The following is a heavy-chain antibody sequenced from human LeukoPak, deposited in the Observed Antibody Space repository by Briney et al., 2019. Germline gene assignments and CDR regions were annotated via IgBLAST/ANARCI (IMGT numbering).Heavy chain of an antibody. Sequence: GGSLRLSCAASGFTFSSYAMSWVRQAPGKGLEWVSAISGSGGSTYYADSVKGRFTISRDNSKNTLYLQMNSLRAEDTAVYYCAKDLYYYDTSGNAFDIWGQGTMDTVSS. D-gene: IGHD3-22*01. CDR1: GFTFSSYA. V-gene: IGHV3-23*01. J-gene: IGHJ3*02. CDR3: AKDLYYYDTSGNAFDI. CDR2: ISGSGGST.